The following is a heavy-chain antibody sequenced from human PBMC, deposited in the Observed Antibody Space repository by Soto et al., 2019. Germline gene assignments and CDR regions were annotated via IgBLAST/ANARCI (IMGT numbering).Heavy chain of an antibody. V-gene: IGHV3-23*01. Sequence: GGSLRLSCATSGFTFSSYAMSWVRQAPGKGLEWVSAISGSGGSTYYADSVKGRFTISRDNSKNTLYLQMNSLRAEDTAVYYCAKDLKRERYYYGMDVWGQGTTVTVSS. CDR1: GFTFSSYA. CDR3: AKDLKRERYYYGMDV. J-gene: IGHJ6*02. D-gene: IGHD1-1*01. CDR2: ISGSGGST.